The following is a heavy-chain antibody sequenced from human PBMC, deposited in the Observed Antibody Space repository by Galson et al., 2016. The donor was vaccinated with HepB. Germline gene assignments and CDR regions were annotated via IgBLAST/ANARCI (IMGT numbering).Heavy chain of an antibody. CDR2: IKSKTDGETT. CDR1: GFTFSKAW. Sequence: SLRLSCAASGFTFSKAWMGWVRQAPGKGLEWVGRIKSKTDGETTDYAAPVKGRITISRDDSTNTLYLKMNSLGAEDTAVYYCGKHGGFDYWGQGSLVTVSS. J-gene: IGHJ4*02. V-gene: IGHV3-15*01. D-gene: IGHD3-16*01. CDR3: GKHGGFDY.